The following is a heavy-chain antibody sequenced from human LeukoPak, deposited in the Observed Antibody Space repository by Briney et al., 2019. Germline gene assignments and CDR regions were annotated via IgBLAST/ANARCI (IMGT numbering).Heavy chain of an antibody. D-gene: IGHD3-3*01. J-gene: IGHJ6*03. CDR1: GFTVSKYD. V-gene: IGHV3-13*04. CDR3: ARADDLWSGYYMDV. CDR2: IGSAGDT. Sequence: GGSLRLSCAASGFTVSKYDMLWVRQATGKGLEWVSGIGSAGDTYYAGSVKGRFTISRENAKHSLYLQMNSLRVGDTAVYYCARADDLWSGYYMDVWGKGTTVIASS.